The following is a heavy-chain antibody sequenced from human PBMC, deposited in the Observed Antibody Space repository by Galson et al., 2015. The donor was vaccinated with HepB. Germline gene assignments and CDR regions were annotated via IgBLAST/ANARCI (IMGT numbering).Heavy chain of an antibody. V-gene: IGHV3-21*01. CDR2: ISSSSGYI. Sequence: SLRLSCAASGFIFNSYTINWVRQAPGKGLEWVSSISSSSGYIYYADSVKGRFTISRDNAKNSLYLQMNSLRAEDTAVYYCARSILHIAVVPPAFDSWGQGTLVTVSS. CDR3: ARSILHIAVVPPAFDS. J-gene: IGHJ4*02. D-gene: IGHD2-2*01. CDR1: GFIFNSYT.